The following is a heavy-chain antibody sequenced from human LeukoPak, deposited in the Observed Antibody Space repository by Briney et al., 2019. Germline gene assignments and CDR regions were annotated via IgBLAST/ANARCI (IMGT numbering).Heavy chain of an antibody. Sequence: GGSLRLSCAASGFTFSSYAMSWVRQVPGKGLAWISTVSASGDSTSYADSVKGRFTISRDNSKNALYLQVNSLRADDAALYYCAKSHYYGSGSIDYWGQGTLVTVS. V-gene: IGHV3-23*01. J-gene: IGHJ4*02. CDR3: AKSHYYGSGSIDY. D-gene: IGHD3-10*01. CDR2: VSASGDST. CDR1: GFTFSSYA.